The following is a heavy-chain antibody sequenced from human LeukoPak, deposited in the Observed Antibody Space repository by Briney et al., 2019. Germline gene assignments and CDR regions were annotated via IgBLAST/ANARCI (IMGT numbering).Heavy chain of an antibody. CDR3: ARDCCSSFGPNYYYGMDV. CDR2: IYYSGST. CDR1: GGSFSGYY. D-gene: IGHD6-6*01. J-gene: IGHJ6*02. V-gene: IGHV4-59*01. Sequence: SETLSLTCAVYGGSFSGYYWSWIRQPPGKGLEWIGYIYYSGSTNYNPSLKSRVTISVDTSKNQFSLKLSSVTAADTAVYYCARDCCSSFGPNYYYGMDVWGQGTTVTVSS.